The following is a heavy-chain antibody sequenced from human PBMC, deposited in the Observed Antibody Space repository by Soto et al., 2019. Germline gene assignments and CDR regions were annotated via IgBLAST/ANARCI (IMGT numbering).Heavy chain of an antibody. J-gene: IGHJ4*02. CDR3: ARDKGRSPLDY. D-gene: IGHD2-15*01. V-gene: IGHV3-48*01. Sequence: EVQLVESGGGLVQPGGSLRLSCAASGFTFSSYSMNWARQAPGKGLEWISYISSSSRTIYYPDSVKGRFTSSRDNAKNSLYLQMNSLRAEDTAVYYCARDKGRSPLDYWGQGTLVTVSS. CDR1: GFTFSSYS. CDR2: ISSSSRTI.